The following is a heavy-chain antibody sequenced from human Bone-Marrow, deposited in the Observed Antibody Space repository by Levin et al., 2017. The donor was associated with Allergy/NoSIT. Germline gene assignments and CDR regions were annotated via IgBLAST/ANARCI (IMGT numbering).Heavy chain of an antibody. CDR3: ARSDSWGSGTYTHFDAFDI. CDR1: GGSISSYY. CDR2: IYYSGST. V-gene: IGHV4-59*01. J-gene: IGHJ3*02. D-gene: IGHD3-10*01. Sequence: ESLKISCTVSGGSISSYYWSWIRQPPGKGLEWIGYIYYSGSTNYNPSLKSRVIISVDTSKNQFSLKLSSVTAADTAVYHCARSDSWGSGTYTHFDAFDIWGQGTMVTVSS.